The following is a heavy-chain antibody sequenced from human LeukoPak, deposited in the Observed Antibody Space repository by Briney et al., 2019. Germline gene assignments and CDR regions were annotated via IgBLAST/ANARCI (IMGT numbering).Heavy chain of an antibody. CDR1: GFTFSSNW. CDR2: IKQDGSEK. Sequence: GGSLRLSCAASGFTFSSNWMSWVRQAPGKGLEWVANIKQDGSEKYYLDSVKGRFTISRDNAKNSLYLQMNSLRAEDTAVYYCARDWHSSNWGQGTLVTVSS. CDR3: ARDWHSSN. J-gene: IGHJ4*02. V-gene: IGHV3-7*01. D-gene: IGHD6-13*01.